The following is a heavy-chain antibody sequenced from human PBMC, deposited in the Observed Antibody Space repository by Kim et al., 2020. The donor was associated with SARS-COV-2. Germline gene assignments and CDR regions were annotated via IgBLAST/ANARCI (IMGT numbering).Heavy chain of an antibody. J-gene: IGHJ4*02. Sequence: LKSPVTISVDTSKNQFSLKLSSVTAADTGVYYCARGGAPGRSSSGDFDYWGQGTLVTVSS. CDR3: ARGGAPGRSSSGDFDY. V-gene: IGHV4-59*09. D-gene: IGHD6-6*01.